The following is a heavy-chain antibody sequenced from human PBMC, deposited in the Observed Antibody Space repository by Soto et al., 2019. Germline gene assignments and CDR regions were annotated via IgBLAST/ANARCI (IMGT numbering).Heavy chain of an antibody. J-gene: IGHJ3*02. D-gene: IGHD3-10*01. CDR1: GFTFSSYA. V-gene: IGHV3-30-3*01. Sequence: QTGGSLRLSCAASGFTFSSYAMHWVRQAPGKGLEWVAVISYDGSNKYYADSVKGRFTISRDNSRNTLYLQMNSLRAEDTAVYYCARVLEYYYGSGRWSRNAFDIWGQGTMVTVSS. CDR3: ARVLEYYYGSGRWSRNAFDI. CDR2: ISYDGSNK.